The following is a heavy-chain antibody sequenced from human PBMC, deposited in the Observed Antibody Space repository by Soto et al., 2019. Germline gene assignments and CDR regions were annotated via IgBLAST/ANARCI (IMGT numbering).Heavy chain of an antibody. Sequence: GGSLRLSCAASGFTFSTYAMSWVRQAPGRGLEWVSAISGSGGGTYYADSVKGRFTISRDNSKNTLYLQMNSLRAEDTALYYCAKREGYCSGGSCPNWFDPWGHGTLVTVSS. J-gene: IGHJ5*02. CDR2: ISGSGGGT. CDR3: AKREGYCSGGSCPNWFDP. V-gene: IGHV3-23*01. CDR1: GFTFSTYA. D-gene: IGHD2-15*01.